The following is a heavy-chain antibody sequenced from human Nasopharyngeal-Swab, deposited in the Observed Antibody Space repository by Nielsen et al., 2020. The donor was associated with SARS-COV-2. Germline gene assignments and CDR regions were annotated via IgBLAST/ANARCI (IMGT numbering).Heavy chain of an antibody. CDR3: AREADLMGYDDAFDI. CDR1: GGSISSGGYS. J-gene: IGHJ3*02. D-gene: IGHD3-16*01. Sequence: SETLSLTCAVSGGSISSGGYSWSWIRQPPGKGLEWIGYIYHSGSTYYNPSLKSRVTISVDRSKNQFSLKLHSVTAADTAVYYCAREADLMGYDDAFDIWGRGTVVTVSS. V-gene: IGHV4-30-2*01. CDR2: IYHSGST.